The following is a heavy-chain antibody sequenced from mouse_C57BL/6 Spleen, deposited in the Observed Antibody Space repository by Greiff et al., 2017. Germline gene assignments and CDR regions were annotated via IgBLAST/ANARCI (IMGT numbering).Heavy chain of an antibody. Sequence: VQLQESGAELVKPGASVKMSCKASGYTFTTYPIEWMKQNHGKSLEWIGNFHPYNDDTKYNEKFKGKATLTVEKSSSTVYLKLSRLTSDDSAVYYCARASYYGSSEEFAYWGQGTLVTVST. J-gene: IGHJ3*01. D-gene: IGHD1-1*01. V-gene: IGHV1-47*01. CDR3: ARASYYGSSEEFAY. CDR1: GYTFTTYP. CDR2: FHPYNDDT.